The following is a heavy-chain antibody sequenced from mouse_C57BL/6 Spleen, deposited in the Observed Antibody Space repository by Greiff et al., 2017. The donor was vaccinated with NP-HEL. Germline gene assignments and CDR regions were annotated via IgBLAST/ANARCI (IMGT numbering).Heavy chain of an antibody. Sequence: QVHVKQSGAELVKPGASVKISCKASGYAFSSYWMNWVKQRPGKGLEWIGQIYPGDGDTNYNGKFKGKATLTADKSSSTAYMQLSSLTSEDSAVYFCARQGDYLLYYYAMDYWGQGTSVTVSS. V-gene: IGHV1-80*01. CDR1: GYAFSSYW. D-gene: IGHD2-4*01. J-gene: IGHJ4*01. CDR3: ARQGDYLLYYYAMDY. CDR2: IYPGDGDT.